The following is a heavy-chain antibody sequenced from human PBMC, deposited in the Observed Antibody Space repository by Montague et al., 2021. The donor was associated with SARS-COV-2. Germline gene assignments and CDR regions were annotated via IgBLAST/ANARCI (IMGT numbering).Heavy chain of an antibody. D-gene: IGHD2-2*02. Sequence: SETLSLTCAVHGGSFSTYSWNWIRQPPGKGLEWIGEIHHGGSTNYNPSLKSRATISADTSKNQFSLKLTSVAAADTAVYYCARLGDGVVPSPILGVGPYYSYHHMVVWGQGTTVTVSS. CDR3: ARLGDGVVPSPILGVGPYYSYHHMVV. CDR2: IHHGGST. V-gene: IGHV4-34*01. CDR1: GGSFSTYS. J-gene: IGHJ6*03.